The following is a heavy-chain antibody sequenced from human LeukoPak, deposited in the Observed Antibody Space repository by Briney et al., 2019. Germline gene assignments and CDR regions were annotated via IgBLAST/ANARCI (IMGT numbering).Heavy chain of an antibody. V-gene: IGHV4-59*08. CDR3: ARAVSGRFDY. Sequence: PSGTLSLTCTVSGGSMSPYHWGWIRQPPGKELEWTGYIYYSGSTNYNPSLNSRVTISVDTSKNQFSLRLSSVTAADTAIYYCARAVSGRFDYWGQGTLVTVSS. CDR1: GGSMSPYH. J-gene: IGHJ4*02. D-gene: IGHD6-19*01. CDR2: IYYSGST.